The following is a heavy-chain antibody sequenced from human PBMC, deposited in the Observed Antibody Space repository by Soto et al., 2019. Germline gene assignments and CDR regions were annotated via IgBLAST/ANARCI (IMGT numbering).Heavy chain of an antibody. CDR1: GFTFSTYE. V-gene: IGHV3-48*03. D-gene: IGHD6-19*01. Sequence: LRLSCAASGFTFSTYEMNWVRQAPGKGLEWVSYISSGGTTIYYADSVKGRFTISRDNAKNSLYLQMDSLRAEDTAVYYCASRVPVAGPDYWGQGTLVTVSS. J-gene: IGHJ4*02. CDR3: ASRVPVAGPDY. CDR2: ISSGGTTI.